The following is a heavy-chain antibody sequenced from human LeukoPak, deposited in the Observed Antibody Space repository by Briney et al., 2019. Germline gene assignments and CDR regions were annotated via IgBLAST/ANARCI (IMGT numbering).Heavy chain of an antibody. J-gene: IGHJ4*02. V-gene: IGHV4-61*01. D-gene: IGHD1-14*01. Sequence: PSETLSLTCTVSGGSISSSSYYWSWIRQPPGKGLEWIGYIYYSGSTNYNPSLKSRVTISVDTSKNQFSLKLSSVTAADTAVYYCARGYETPGKVDYWGQGTLVTVSS. CDR1: GGSISSSSYY. CDR3: ARGYETPGKVDY. CDR2: IYYSGST.